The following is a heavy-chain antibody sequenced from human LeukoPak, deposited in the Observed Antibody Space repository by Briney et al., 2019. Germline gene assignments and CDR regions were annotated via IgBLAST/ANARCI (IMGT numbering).Heavy chain of an antibody. CDR1: VHSITGSAYY. J-gene: IGHJ4*02. Sequence: SETLSLTCTLSVHSITGSAYYWGWIRQPPGKGLEWISTIYYSGSTYYNPSLKSRVTISVDTSKNQFSLKLSSVPAADTSLYYCARRPTVVGATFFDYWGQGTLVTVSS. CDR2: IYYSGST. V-gene: IGHV4-39*01. D-gene: IGHD1-26*01. CDR3: ARRPTVVGATFFDY.